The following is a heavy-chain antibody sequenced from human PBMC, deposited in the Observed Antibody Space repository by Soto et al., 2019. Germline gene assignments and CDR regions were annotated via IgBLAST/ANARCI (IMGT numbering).Heavy chain of an antibody. CDR2: IRFDGSNI. CDR1: EIIFSGYR. D-gene: IGHD1-26*01. CDR3: ARDGVGGTVFFGYLDY. Sequence: QVQLVESGGGVVQPGGSLRPSCAVSEIIFSGYRMHWFRQAPGKVLEWVAVIRFDGSNIHYADSVKGRFTTSRENSKNTLYLQMDSLRAEDTAVYYCARDGVGGTVFFGYLDYWGQGALVTVSS. V-gene: IGHV3-33*01. J-gene: IGHJ4*02.